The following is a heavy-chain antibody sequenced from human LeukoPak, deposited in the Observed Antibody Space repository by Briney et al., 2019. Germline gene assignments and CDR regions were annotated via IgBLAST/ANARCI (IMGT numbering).Heavy chain of an antibody. CDR1: GFTFSSYE. CDR3: ASHYCSSTSCHLDYMDV. CDR2: ISSSGSTI. D-gene: IGHD2-2*01. J-gene: IGHJ6*03. V-gene: IGHV3-48*03. Sequence: GGSLRLSCAASGFTFSSYEMNWVRQAPGKGLEWVSYISSSGSTIYYADSVKGRFTISRDNAKNSLYLQMNSLRAEDTAVYYCASHYCSSTSCHLDYMDVWGKGTTVTVSS.